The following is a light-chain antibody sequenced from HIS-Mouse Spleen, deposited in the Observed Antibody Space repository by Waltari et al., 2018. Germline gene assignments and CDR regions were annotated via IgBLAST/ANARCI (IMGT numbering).Light chain of an antibody. CDR2: EDS. V-gene: IGLV3-10*01. CDR3: YSTDSSGNHRV. Sequence: SYELTQPPSVSVSPGQTARITSPGDALPKKQAYWYTQKSGQAPVLVIYEDSKRPSGIPERFSGSSSGTMATLTISGAQVEDEADYYCYSTDSSGNHRVFGGGTKLTVL. J-gene: IGLJ2*01. CDR1: ALPKKQ.